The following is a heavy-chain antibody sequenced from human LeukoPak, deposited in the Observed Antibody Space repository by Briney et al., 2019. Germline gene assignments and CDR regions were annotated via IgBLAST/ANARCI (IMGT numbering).Heavy chain of an antibody. CDR1: GGSISSSSYY. CDR3: ARRFDFRDSSGYSPLFDY. V-gene: IGHV4-39*07. Sequence: SETLSLTCTVSGGSISSSSYYWGWIRQPPGKGLEWIGSIYYSGSTYYNPSLKSRVTISVDTSKNQFSLKLSSVTAADTAVYYCARRFDFRDSSGYSPLFDYWGQGTLVTVSS. D-gene: IGHD3-22*01. CDR2: IYYSGST. J-gene: IGHJ4*02.